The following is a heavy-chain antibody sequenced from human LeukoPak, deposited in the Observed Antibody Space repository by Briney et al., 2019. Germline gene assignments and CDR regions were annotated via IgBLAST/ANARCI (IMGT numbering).Heavy chain of an antibody. J-gene: IGHJ4*02. CDR3: ARDYYDRSGYFDY. CDR2: ISSSSSYI. Sequence: GGSLRLSCAASGFTFSSYGMTWVRQAPGKGLEWVSSISSSSSYIYYADSVKGRFTISRDNAKNSLYLQMNSLRAEDTAVYYCARDYYDRSGYFDYWGQGTLVTVSS. D-gene: IGHD3-22*01. CDR1: GFTFSSYG. V-gene: IGHV3-21*01.